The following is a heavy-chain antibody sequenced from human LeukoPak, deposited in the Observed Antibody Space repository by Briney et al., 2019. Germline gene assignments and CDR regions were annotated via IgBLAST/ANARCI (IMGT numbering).Heavy chain of an antibody. V-gene: IGHV3-30*02. CDR3: AKTDYDYVWGSYRFDY. Sequence: GGSLRLSCAASGFTFSSYGMHWVRQAPGKGLEWVAFIRYDGSNKYYADSVKGRFTISRDNSKNTLYLQMNSLRAEDTAVYYCAKTDYDYVWGSYRFDYWGQGTLVTVSS. CDR1: GFTFSSYG. D-gene: IGHD3-16*02. J-gene: IGHJ4*02. CDR2: IRYDGSNK.